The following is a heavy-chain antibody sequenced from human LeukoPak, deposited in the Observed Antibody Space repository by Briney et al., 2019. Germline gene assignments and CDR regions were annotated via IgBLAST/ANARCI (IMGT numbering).Heavy chain of an antibody. CDR1: GFTFSSYA. V-gene: IGHV3-23*01. D-gene: IGHD3-22*01. Sequence: GGSLRLSCAASGFTFSSYAMSWVRQAPGKGMEWVSAISGSGGSTYYADSVKGRFTISRDNSKNTLYLQMNSLRAEDTAVYYCAKASTVYYYDSSCYYYDWGQGTLVTVSS. CDR3: AKASTVYYYDSSCYYYD. J-gene: IGHJ4*02. CDR2: ISGSGGST.